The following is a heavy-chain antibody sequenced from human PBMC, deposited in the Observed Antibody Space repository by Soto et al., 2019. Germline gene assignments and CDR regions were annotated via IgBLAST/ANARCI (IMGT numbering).Heavy chain of an antibody. D-gene: IGHD2-21*01. CDR2: ISGSGGST. CDR3: AKGGEHIVVVIAIVFDY. V-gene: IGHV3-23*01. Sequence: EVQLLASGGGLVQPGGSLRLSCAASGFTFSSYAMSWVRQAPGKGLEWVSAISGSGGSTYYADSVKGRFTISRDNSKNTLYLQMNSLRAEDTAVYYCAKGGEHIVVVIAIVFDYWGQGTLVTVSS. CDR1: GFTFSSYA. J-gene: IGHJ4*02.